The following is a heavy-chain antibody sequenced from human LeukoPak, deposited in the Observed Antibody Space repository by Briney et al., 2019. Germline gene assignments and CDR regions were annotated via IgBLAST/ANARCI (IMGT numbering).Heavy chain of an antibody. CDR3: ARAGYSSRTFDY. D-gene: IGHD6-13*01. Sequence: PSETLSLTCTVSGGSISSYYWSWIRQPPGKGLEWIGYIYYSGSTNYNPSLKSRVTISVDTSKNQFSLKLSSVTAADTAVYYRARAGYSSRTFDYWGQGTLVTVSS. V-gene: IGHV4-59*12. CDR2: IYYSGST. J-gene: IGHJ4*02. CDR1: GGSISSYY.